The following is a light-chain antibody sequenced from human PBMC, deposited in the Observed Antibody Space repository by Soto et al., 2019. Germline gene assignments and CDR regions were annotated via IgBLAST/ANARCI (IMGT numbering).Light chain of an antibody. CDR1: SSDVGGYNY. Sequence: QSALTQPRSVSGSPGQSVTISCTGTSSDVGGYNYVSWYQQHPGKAPKLMIYDVSKRPSGVPDRFSGSKSGNTASLTISGLQAEDEADYYWFSYAGSYTWVFGGGTKVTVL. J-gene: IGLJ3*02. CDR3: FSYAGSYTWV. CDR2: DVS. V-gene: IGLV2-11*01.